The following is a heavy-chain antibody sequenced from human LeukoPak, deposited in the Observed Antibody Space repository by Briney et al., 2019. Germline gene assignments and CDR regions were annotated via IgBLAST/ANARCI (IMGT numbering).Heavy chain of an antibody. J-gene: IGHJ4*02. CDR2: INSAGSST. CDR1: GFTFSSYW. V-gene: IGHV3-74*01. D-gene: IGHD3-22*01. Sequence: TGGSLRLSCAASGFTFSSYWMHWVRQAPGKGLVWVSRINSAGSSTSYADSVKGRFTISRDNAKNTLYLQMNSLRAEDTAVYYCAKDRDLKIGDSSGYRVTWDYWGQGTLVTVSS. CDR3: AKDRDLKIGDSSGYRVTWDY.